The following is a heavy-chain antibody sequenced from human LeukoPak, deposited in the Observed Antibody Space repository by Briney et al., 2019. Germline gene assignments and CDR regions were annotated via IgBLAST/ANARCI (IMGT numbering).Heavy chain of an antibody. D-gene: IGHD6-6*01. J-gene: IGHJ5*02. CDR2: INHSGST. CDR1: GGSFSGYY. Sequence: PSETLSLTCAVYGGSFSGYYWSWIRQPPGKGLEWIGEINHSGSTNYNPSLKSRVTISVDTSKNQFSLKLSSVTAADTAVYYCARGYSSSSEGWFDPRGQGTLVTVSS. CDR3: ARGYSSSSEGWFDP. V-gene: IGHV4-34*01.